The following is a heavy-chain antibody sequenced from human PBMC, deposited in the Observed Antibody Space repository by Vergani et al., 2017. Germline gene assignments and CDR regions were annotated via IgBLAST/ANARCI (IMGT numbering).Heavy chain of an antibody. D-gene: IGHD3-10*01. J-gene: IGHJ6*02. CDR2: ISWNSGSI. CDR1: GFTFDDYA. Sequence: EVQLVESGGGLVQPGRSLRLSCAASGFTFDDYAMHWVRQAPGKGLEWVSGISWNSGSIGYADSAKGRFTISRDNAKNSLYLQMNSLRAEDTALYYCAKDLMVRARRRYNYYGMDVWGQGP. V-gene: IGHV3-9*01. CDR3: AKDLMVRARRRYNYYGMDV.